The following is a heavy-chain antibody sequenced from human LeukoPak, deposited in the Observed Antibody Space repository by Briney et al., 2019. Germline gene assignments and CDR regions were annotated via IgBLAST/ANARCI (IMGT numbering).Heavy chain of an antibody. CDR1: GYTFTDQY. Sequence: ASVKVSCKASGYTFTDQYMHWLRQAPGQGLEWMGWINPKNGDTNYAQKFQDRVTMTRDTSISTAYMELSSLRYDDTAVYYCARVLADGFHILPSPFDYWGQGTLVTVSS. CDR3: ARVLADGFHILPSPFDY. CDR2: INPKNGDT. J-gene: IGHJ4*02. V-gene: IGHV1-2*02. D-gene: IGHD5-24*01.